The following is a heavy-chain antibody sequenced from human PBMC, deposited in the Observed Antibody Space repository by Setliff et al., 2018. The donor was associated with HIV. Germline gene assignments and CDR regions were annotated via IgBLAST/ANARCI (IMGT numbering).Heavy chain of an antibody. CDR1: GFTFSTFA. J-gene: IGHJ4*02. CDR3: AKALYGHSSAVGPDF. D-gene: IGHD4-17*01. Sequence: ASVKVSCAASGFTFSTFAMSWVRQAPGKGLEWVSTISHSGETTYFADSVKGRFTISRDNSKNTLYLQMSSLKVDDTAIYFCAKALYGHSSAVGPDFWGQGTLVTVS. V-gene: IGHV3-23*01. CDR2: ISHSGETT.